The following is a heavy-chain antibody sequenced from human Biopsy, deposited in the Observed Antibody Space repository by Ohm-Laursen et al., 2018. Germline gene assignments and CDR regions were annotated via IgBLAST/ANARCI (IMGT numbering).Heavy chain of an antibody. V-gene: IGHV1-69*13. CDR3: ARGPHSGSHSCLDY. D-gene: IGHD1-26*01. Sequence: GASVKASCKAPGGTFIIYAISWVRQAPGQGLEWLGGIIPMFGTANYAQMFQGRVTISADESTSTSYMELTSLTTEDTAIYYCARGPHSGSHSCLDYWGRGTLVNVSS. CDR2: IIPMFGTA. CDR1: GGTFIIYA. J-gene: IGHJ4*02.